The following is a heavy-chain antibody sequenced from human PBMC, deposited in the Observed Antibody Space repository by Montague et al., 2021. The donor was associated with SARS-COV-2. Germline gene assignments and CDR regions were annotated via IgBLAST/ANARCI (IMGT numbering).Heavy chain of an antibody. CDR2: ISYSGST. D-gene: IGHD3-10*01. Sequence: SETLSLTCTVSAGSISTNSYYWAWIRQPPGKGLEWTVSISYSGSTYFNPSLESRHTMSVDTSKNHFSLKLSSVTAADTAVYYCARLWDFYGSGSYKNSWFDPWGQGTRVTVSS. CDR3: ARLWDFYGSGSYKNSWFDP. CDR1: AGSISTNSYY. J-gene: IGHJ5*02. V-gene: IGHV4-39*02.